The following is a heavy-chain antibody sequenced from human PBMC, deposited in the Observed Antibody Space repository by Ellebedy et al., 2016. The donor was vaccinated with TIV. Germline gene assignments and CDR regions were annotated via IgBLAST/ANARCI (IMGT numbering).Heavy chain of an antibody. Sequence: GGSLRLSXAASGFTFSNYNMNWFRQAPGKGLDWVSSIISSSSYKYYADSVKGRFTVSRDNAKNSLYLHMNSLRADDTAVYYCASGFDYWGQGTLVSVSS. CDR1: GFTFSNYN. CDR3: ASGFDY. J-gene: IGHJ4*02. V-gene: IGHV3-21*01. CDR2: IISSSSYK.